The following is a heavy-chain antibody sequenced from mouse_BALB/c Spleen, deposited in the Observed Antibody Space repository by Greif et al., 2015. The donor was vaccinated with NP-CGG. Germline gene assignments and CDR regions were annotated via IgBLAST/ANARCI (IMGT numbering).Heavy chain of an antibody. CDR2: IDPENGDT. V-gene: IGHV14-4*02. J-gene: IGHJ4*01. Sequence: EVKLLESGAELVRSGASVKLSCTASGFNIKDYYMHWVKQRPEQGLEWIGWIDPENGDTEYAPKFQGKATMTADTSSNTAYLQLSSLTSEDTAVYYCNGKADYYAMDYWGQGTSVTVSS. CDR3: NGKADYYAMDY. CDR1: GFNIKDYY.